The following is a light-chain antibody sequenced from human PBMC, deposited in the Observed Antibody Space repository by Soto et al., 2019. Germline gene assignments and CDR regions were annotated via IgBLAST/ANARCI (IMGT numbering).Light chain of an antibody. CDR1: QSVAGY. J-gene: IGKJ1*01. CDR2: AAS. V-gene: IGKV1-39*01. CDR3: QQSYTSSWT. Sequence: DIQMTQAPSSLSASVGDRVTLTCRASQSVAGYLNWYQQKPGGAPHLLIYAASTLQSGVPSRFSGSGSGTDFKLTISSLQPEDVATYYCQQSYTSSWTFGPVTKVDIK.